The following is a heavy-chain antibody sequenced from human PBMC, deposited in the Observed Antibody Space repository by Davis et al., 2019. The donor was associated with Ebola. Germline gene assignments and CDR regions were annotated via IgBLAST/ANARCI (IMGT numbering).Heavy chain of an antibody. Sequence: GGSLRLSCAASGFTFSTYNMNWVRQAPGKGLEWESSISGSGRYIEYADSVKGRFTISRDNSKNSLYLQMNSLRADDTAVYYCANTKAYSSGFEDWGQGTVVTVSS. V-gene: IGHV3-21*01. D-gene: IGHD6-25*01. CDR3: ANTKAYSSGFED. CDR2: ISGSGRYI. J-gene: IGHJ4*02. CDR1: GFTFSTYN.